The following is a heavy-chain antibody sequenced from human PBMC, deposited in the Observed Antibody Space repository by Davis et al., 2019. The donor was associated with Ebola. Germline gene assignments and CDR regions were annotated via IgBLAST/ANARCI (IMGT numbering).Heavy chain of an antibody. J-gene: IGHJ4*02. D-gene: IGHD3-16*01. CDR1: GGTFSSYA. CDR2: IIPIFGTA. Sequence: LVKVSCKASGGTFSSYAISWVRQAPGQGLEWMGGIIPIFGTANYAQKFQGRVTMTTDTSTSTAYMELRSLRSDDTAVYYCARVRSFVFVYWGQGTLVTVSS. V-gene: IGHV1-69*05. CDR3: ARVRSFVFVY.